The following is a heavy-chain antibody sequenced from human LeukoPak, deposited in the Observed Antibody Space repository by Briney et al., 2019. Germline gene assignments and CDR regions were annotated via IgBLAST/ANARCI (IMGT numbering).Heavy chain of an antibody. CDR3: ARVPFGEVSPFHFDH. Sequence: GGSLRLSCAASGFTFSSYGMHWVRQAPGKGLEWVAFIRYDGSNKYYADSVRGRFTISRDNSKNTVYLHMNSLRDEDTAVYYCARVPFGEVSPFHFDHWGQGTLVTVSS. J-gene: IGHJ4*02. CDR1: GFTFSSYG. V-gene: IGHV3-30*02. CDR2: IRYDGSNK. D-gene: IGHD3-10*01.